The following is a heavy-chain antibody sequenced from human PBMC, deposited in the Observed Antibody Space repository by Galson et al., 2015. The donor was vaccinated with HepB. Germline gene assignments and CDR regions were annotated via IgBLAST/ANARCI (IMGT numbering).Heavy chain of an antibody. J-gene: IGHJ3*01. D-gene: IGHD5-12*01. V-gene: IGHV6-1*01. CDR1: GDSVSSNSAA. CDR3: ARAIVATITGAFDF. Sequence: CAISGDSVSSNSAAWNWIRQSPSRGLEWLGRTYYRSKWYNDYAVSVKSRITINPDTSKNQFSLQLNSVTPEDTAVYYCARAIVATITGAFDFWGQGTMVTVSS. CDR2: TYYRSKWYN.